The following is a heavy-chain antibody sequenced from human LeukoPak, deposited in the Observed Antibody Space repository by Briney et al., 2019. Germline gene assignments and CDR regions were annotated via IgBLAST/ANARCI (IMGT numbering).Heavy chain of an antibody. J-gene: IGHJ4*02. CDR3: ARALDSSGWNGRDY. CDR2: ISYDGSNK. D-gene: IGHD6-19*01. V-gene: IGHV3-30-3*01. Sequence: GGSLRLSCAASGFSFNSYAMHWAPQAPGKGLEWVAVISYDGSNKDYADSVKGRFTISRDKSKNTLYLQMNSLRPEDTAVYYCARALDSSGWNGRDYWGQGTLVTVSS. CDR1: GFSFNSYA.